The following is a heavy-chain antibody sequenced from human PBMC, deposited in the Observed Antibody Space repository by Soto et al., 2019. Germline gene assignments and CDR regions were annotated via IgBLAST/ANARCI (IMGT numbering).Heavy chain of an antibody. CDR2: ISWNSGSI. Sequence: EVQLVESGGGLVQPGRSLRLSCAASGFTFDDYAMHWVRQAPGKGLEWVSGISWNSGSIGYADSVKGRFTISRDNAMNALNLQMNSLRAEDTAVYYCAKDPTRIMICAFDIWGQGTMGTVSS. V-gene: IGHV3-9*01. CDR3: AKDPTRIMICAFDI. J-gene: IGHJ3*02. D-gene: IGHD3-16*01. CDR1: GFTFDDYA.